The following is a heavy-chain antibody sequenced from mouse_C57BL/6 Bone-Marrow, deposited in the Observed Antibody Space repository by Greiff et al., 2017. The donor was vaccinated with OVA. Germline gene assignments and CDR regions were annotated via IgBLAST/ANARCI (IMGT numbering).Heavy chain of an antibody. D-gene: IGHD3-2*02. CDR1: GYTFTSYW. CDR2: IYPGSGST. Sequence: QVQLQQPGAALVKPGASVKMSCKASGYTFTSYWITWVKQRPGQGLEWIGDIYPGSGSTNYNEKFKSKATLTVDTSSSTAYMQLSSLTSEDSAVYYCALTAQATAWFAYWGQGTLVTVSA. CDR3: ALTAQATAWFAY. V-gene: IGHV1-55*01. J-gene: IGHJ3*01.